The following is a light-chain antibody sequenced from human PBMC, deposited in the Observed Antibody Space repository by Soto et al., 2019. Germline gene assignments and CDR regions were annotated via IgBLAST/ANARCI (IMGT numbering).Light chain of an antibody. V-gene: IGKV1-33*01. CDR1: QDIRKY. J-gene: IGKJ1*01. Sequence: DIQMTQSPSSLSAFAGDRVTITCQASQDIRKYLSWYQHKPGKAPKLLIYDASNLEAGVPSRFSGTGSGTDFTLTISDLQPEDIATYYCQQYDYLPRAFGQGTKVEIK. CDR2: DAS. CDR3: QQYDYLPRA.